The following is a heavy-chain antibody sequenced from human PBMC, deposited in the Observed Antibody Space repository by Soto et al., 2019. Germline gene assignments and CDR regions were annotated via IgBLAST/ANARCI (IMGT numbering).Heavy chain of an antibody. D-gene: IGHD1-7*01. CDR2: ISSSSSYI. CDR3: ARESRITGTLFDY. Sequence: GSLRLSCAASGFTFSSYSMNWVRQAPGKGLEWVSSISSSSSYIYYADSVKGRFTISRDNAKNSLYLQMNSLRAEDRAVYYCARESRITGTLFDYWGQGTLVT. V-gene: IGHV3-21*01. J-gene: IGHJ4*02. CDR1: GFTFSSYS.